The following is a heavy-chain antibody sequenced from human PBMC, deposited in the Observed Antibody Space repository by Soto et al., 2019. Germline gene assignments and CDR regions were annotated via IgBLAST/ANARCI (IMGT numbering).Heavy chain of an antibody. D-gene: IGHD6-13*01. J-gene: IGHJ4*02. CDR2: IVVGSGNT. CDR1: GFTFTSSA. V-gene: IGHV1-58*02. Sequence: SVKVSCKASGFTFTSSAMQWVRQARGQRLEWIGWIVVGSGNTNYAQKFQERVTITRDMSTSTAYMELSSLRSEDTAVYYCAGEGDFYSSSWYIDWGQGTLVTVSS. CDR3: AGEGDFYSSSWYID.